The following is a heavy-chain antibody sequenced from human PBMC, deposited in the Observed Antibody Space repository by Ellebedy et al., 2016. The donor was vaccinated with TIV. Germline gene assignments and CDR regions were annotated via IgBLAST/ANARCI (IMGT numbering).Heavy chain of an antibody. CDR1: GYTFTSYY. CDR2: INPSGGST. D-gene: IGHD2-15*01. V-gene: IGHV1-46*01. CDR3: AREGPSYIVVVVAATPTVGDY. J-gene: IGHJ4*02. Sequence: ASVKVSXXASGYTFTSYYMHWVRQAPGQGLEWMGIINPSGGSTSYAQKFQGRVTMTRDMSTSTVYMELSSLRSEDTAVYYCAREGPSYIVVVVAATPTVGDYWGQGTLVTVSS.